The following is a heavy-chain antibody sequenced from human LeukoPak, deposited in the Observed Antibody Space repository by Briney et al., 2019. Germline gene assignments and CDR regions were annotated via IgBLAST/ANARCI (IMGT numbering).Heavy chain of an antibody. V-gene: IGHV3-30*18. CDR1: GFTFSSYG. CDR2: ISYDGSNK. Sequence: GRSLRLSCAASGFTFSSYGMHWVRQAPGKGLEWVAVISYDGSNKYYADSVKGRFTISRDNSKNTLYLQMNSLRAEDTAVYYCAKVVSQYCSSTSCPEDYWGQGTLVTVSS. CDR3: AKVVSQYCSSTSCPEDY. J-gene: IGHJ4*02. D-gene: IGHD2-2*01.